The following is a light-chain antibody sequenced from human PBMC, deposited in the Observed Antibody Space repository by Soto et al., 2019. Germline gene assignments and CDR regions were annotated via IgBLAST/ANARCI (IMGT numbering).Light chain of an antibody. CDR3: QHLNDYRYT. CDR1: QAISIS. J-gene: IGKJ2*01. Sequence: DIKLTQSPSFLSASVGDKVTITCRPSQAISISLAWYQQNPGKAPKLLIYPASTLQNGVPSSFSGSGSGTEFTLTISSLQPEDFATYYCQHLNDYRYTFGQGTKVEIK. V-gene: IGKV1-9*01. CDR2: PAS.